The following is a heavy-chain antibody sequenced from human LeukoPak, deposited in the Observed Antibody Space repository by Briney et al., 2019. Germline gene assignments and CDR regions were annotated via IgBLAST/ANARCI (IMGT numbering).Heavy chain of an antibody. V-gene: IGHV1-2*02. J-gene: IGHJ3*02. CDR2: INPNSGGT. Sequence: GSSVKVSCKASGYTFTGYYMHWVRQAPGQGLEWMGWINPNSGGTNYAQKFQGRVPMTRDTSISTAYMELSRLRSDDTAVYYCARLPLWGDAFDIWGQGRMVTVS. CDR1: GYTFTGYY. D-gene: IGHD2-21*01. CDR3: ARLPLWGDAFDI.